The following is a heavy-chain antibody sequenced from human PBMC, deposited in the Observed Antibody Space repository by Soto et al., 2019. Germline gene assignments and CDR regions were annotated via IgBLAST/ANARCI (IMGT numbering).Heavy chain of an antibody. CDR3: ARYYSSSWTLDHYFDY. J-gene: IGHJ4*02. Sequence: QVQLVQSGAEVKKPGSSVKVSCKASGGTFSSYTISWVRQAPGQGLEWMGRIIPILGIANYAQKFQGRVTITEDKSTSTAYMELSSLRSEDPAVYYCARYYSSSWTLDHYFDYWGQGTLVTVSS. D-gene: IGHD6-13*01. CDR1: GGTFSSYT. CDR2: IIPILGIA. V-gene: IGHV1-69*02.